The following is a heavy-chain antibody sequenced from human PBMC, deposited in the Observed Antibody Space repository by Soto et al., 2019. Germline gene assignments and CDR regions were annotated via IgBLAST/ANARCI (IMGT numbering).Heavy chain of an antibody. J-gene: IGHJ3*02. CDR3: ARDRITLAHDAFDI. CDR2: IYTSGST. V-gene: IGHV4-4*07. D-gene: IGHD3-10*01. Sequence: SETLSLTCTVSGGSISSYYWSWIRQPAGKGLEWIGRIYTSGSTNYNPSLKSRVTMSVDTSKNQFSLNLSSVTAAADTAVYYCARDRITLAHDAFDIWGQGTMVTVSS. CDR1: GGSISSYY.